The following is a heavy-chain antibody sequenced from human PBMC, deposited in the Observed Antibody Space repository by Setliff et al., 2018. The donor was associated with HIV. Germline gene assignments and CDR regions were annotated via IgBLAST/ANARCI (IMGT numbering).Heavy chain of an antibody. CDR1: GGSIISGDHY. CDR2: IYYSGTT. Sequence: PSETLSLTCTVSGGSIISGDHYWGWIRQPPGKGLEWIGNIYYSGTTYYNPSLKSRVTISVDTSKNQYSVRLSSVTAADTAFYYCARMWRWSGPESYYFDSWGRGTLVTSPQ. D-gene: IGHD2-21*01. V-gene: IGHV4-39*01. J-gene: IGHJ4*02. CDR3: ARMWRWSGPESYYFDS.